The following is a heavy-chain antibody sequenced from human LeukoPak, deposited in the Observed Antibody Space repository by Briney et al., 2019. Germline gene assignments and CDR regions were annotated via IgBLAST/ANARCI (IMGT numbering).Heavy chain of an antibody. J-gene: IGHJ4*02. Sequence: PSETLSLTCTVSGGSISGYYWSWIRQPPGKGLEWIGYIYYSGSTYYNPSLKSRVTISVDTSKNQFSLKLSSVTAADTAVYYCARDRGPRYSSGWSFDYWGQGTLVTASS. CDR2: IYYSGST. V-gene: IGHV4-59*01. CDR3: ARDRGPRYSSGWSFDY. CDR1: GGSISGYY. D-gene: IGHD6-19*01.